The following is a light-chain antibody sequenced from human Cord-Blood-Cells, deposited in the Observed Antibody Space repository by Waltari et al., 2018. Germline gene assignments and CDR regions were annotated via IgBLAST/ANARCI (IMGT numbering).Light chain of an antibody. CDR1: QSVSTN. J-gene: IGKJ3*01. CDR3: QQYNNWPLPFT. V-gene: IGKV3-15*01. CDR2: GAS. Sequence: EIVMTQSPATLSVSPGERATLPCRASQSVSTNLAWYQQKPGQAPRLLIYGASTRATGIPARFSGSGSGTEFTLTISSLQSEDFAVYYCQQYNNWPLPFTFGPGTKVDIK.